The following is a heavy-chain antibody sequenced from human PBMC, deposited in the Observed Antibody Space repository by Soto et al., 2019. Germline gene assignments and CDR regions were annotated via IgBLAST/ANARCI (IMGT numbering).Heavy chain of an antibody. J-gene: IGHJ2*01. V-gene: IGHV1-69*06. CDR1: EDTFRNYA. Sequence: QVELVQSGAEVKKPGSSVKVSCQASEDTFRNYAISWVRQAPGQGLEWMGGIIPIFGTANYAKKFQGRVTINADISANTVYLKLSSLRSEDTAVYYCASTKYDSSAYYYWYLGLWGRGTLVTVPS. CDR3: ASTKYDSSAYYYWYLGL. D-gene: IGHD3-22*01. CDR2: IIPIFGTA.